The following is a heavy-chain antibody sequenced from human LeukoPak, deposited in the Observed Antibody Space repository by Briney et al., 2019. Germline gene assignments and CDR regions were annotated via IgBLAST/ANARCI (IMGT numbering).Heavy chain of an antibody. V-gene: IGHV3-48*01. D-gene: IGHD6-13*01. CDR1: GFTFSSYS. Sequence: GGSLRLSCAASGFTFSSYSMNWVRQAPGKGLEWVSYISSSSSTIYYADSVKGRSTISRDNAKNSLYLQMNSLRAEDTAVYYCASIAAAGIRAIDYWGQGTLVTVSS. CDR3: ASIAAAGIRAIDY. J-gene: IGHJ4*02. CDR2: ISSSSSTI.